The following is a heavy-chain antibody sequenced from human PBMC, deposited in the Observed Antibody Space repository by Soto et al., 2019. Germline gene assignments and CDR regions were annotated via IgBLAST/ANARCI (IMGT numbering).Heavy chain of an antibody. CDR1: GFTLSDFA. Sequence: QVQLVQSGGGVVQPGRSLRLSCAASGFTLSDFAMHWVRQAPGKGLEWVALISNDGGMEHYGDSVRGRFTISRDDSKLMLYLQMTSLRGEDRAGDYCARAGAGMDVWGQGTGVTVSS. J-gene: IGHJ6*01. CDR3: ARAGAGMDV. V-gene: IGHV3-30-3*01. CDR2: ISNDGGME. D-gene: IGHD3-10*01.